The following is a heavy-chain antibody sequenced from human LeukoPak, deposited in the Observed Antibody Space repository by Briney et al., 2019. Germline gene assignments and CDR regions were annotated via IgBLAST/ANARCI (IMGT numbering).Heavy chain of an antibody. CDR2: MYHTGTT. Sequence: PSETLSLTCAVSGYLISSGYYWGWIRKPPGKGLEWIGSMYHTGTTYYNPSLKSRVTISVDTSKNHFSLELSSVTAADTAVYYCARPKWGDWFDPWGQGTLVTVSS. J-gene: IGHJ5*02. D-gene: IGHD1-26*01. CDR1: GYLISSGYY. CDR3: ARPKWGDWFDP. V-gene: IGHV4-38-2*01.